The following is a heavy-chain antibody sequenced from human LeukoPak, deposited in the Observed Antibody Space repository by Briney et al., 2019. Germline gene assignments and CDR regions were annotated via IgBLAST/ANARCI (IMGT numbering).Heavy chain of an antibody. CDR1: GFTFSSYA. D-gene: IGHD2-21*01. CDR2: ISGSGGTT. V-gene: IGHV3-23*01. Sequence: GGSLRLSCAASGFTFSSYAMSWVRQAPGKGLEWVSAISGSGGTTYYADSVKGRFSISRDNSKNTLYLQMDSLRGEDTAVYYCAKDFRIGYSAHFDYWGQGALVTVSS. J-gene: IGHJ4*02. CDR3: AKDFRIGYSAHFDY.